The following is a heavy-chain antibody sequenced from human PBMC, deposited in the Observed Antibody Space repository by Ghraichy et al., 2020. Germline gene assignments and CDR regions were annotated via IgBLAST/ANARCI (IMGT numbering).Heavy chain of an antibody. J-gene: IGHJ4*02. Sequence: SVKVSCKASGGTFSSYAISWVRQAPGQGLEWMGGIIPIFGTANYAQKFQGRVTITADESTSTAYMELSSLRSEDTAVYYCARGPDYYDSSGYYYYFDYWGQGTLVTVSS. V-gene: IGHV1-69*13. CDR1: GGTFSSYA. D-gene: IGHD3-22*01. CDR2: IIPIFGTA. CDR3: ARGPDYYDSSGYYYYFDY.